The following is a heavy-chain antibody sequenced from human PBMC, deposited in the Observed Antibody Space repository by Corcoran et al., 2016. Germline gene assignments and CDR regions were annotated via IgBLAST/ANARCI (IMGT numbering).Heavy chain of an antibody. Sequence: QVQLQEWGAGLVKPSETLSLTCTVYGGSISGYYWSWIRQPAGKGLEWIGRINSSGTTNFNPSLKSRVTMSVDTSKNQFSLKLSSVTAADTAVYYCARDWGPVMAFPSDYWGQGTLVTVSS. V-gene: IGHV4-4*07. CDR3: ARDWGPVMAFPSDY. D-gene: IGHD7-27*01. CDR2: INSSGTT. CDR1: GGSISGYY. J-gene: IGHJ4*02.